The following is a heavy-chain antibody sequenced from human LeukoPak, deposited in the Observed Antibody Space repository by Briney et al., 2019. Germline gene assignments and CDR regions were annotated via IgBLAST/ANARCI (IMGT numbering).Heavy chain of an antibody. CDR1: GGTFNTYA. Sequence: ASVKVSCKASGGTFNTYAISWVRQAPGQGLEWMGGIIPIFDTTHYAHNFQGRVTITAEKSTTTAYMELSSLRSEDTAVYYCARDQITMIGDAFDIWGQGTMVTVSS. J-gene: IGHJ3*02. V-gene: IGHV1-69*06. CDR2: IIPIFDTT. CDR3: ARDQITMIGDAFDI. D-gene: IGHD3-22*01.